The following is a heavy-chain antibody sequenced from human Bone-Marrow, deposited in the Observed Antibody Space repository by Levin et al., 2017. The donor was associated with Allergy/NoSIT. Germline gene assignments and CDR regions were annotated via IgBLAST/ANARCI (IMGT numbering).Heavy chain of an antibody. CDR2: LYYNENI. Sequence: NPSETLSLTCTVSDGLLSSYYWNWIRQSPGKGLEWIGYLYYNENINYNPSLSSRVTISVDRSRNEFSLRLDSVTAADTAIYYCARSSSSGYWRYKFDHWGQGMLVTVSS. D-gene: IGHD5-12*01. CDR3: ARSSSSGYWRYKFDH. J-gene: IGHJ4*02. V-gene: IGHV4-59*12. CDR1: DGLLSSYY.